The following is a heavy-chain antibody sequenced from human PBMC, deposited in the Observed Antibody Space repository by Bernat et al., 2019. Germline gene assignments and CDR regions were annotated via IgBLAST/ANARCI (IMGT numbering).Heavy chain of an antibody. CDR1: GGSISSYY. J-gene: IGHJ4*02. CDR3: ARDSWSRYEFWSGYYSEGFDY. V-gene: IGHV4-59*01. Sequence: QVQLQESGPGLVKPSETLSLTCTVSGGSISSYYWSWIRQPPGKGLEWIGYIYYSGSTNYHPSLKSRVTISVDTSKNQLSLKLSSVAAADTAVYYCARDSWSRYEFWSGYYSEGFDYWGQGALITVST. CDR2: IYYSGST. D-gene: IGHD3-3*01.